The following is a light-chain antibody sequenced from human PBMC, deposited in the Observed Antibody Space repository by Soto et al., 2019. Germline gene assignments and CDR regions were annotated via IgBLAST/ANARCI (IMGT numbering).Light chain of an antibody. CDR1: QSVSSSY. CDR2: GAS. CDR3: QYYGSSPRT. Sequence: DIELTQSPGTLSLSPGERATLSCRASQSVSSSYLAWYQQKPGQAPMLLIFGASSSAIGIPDRFSGSGSGTDFTLTISRLQPEDFAVYYCQYYGSSPRTFGQGTKLEI. V-gene: IGKV3-20*01. J-gene: IGKJ1*01.